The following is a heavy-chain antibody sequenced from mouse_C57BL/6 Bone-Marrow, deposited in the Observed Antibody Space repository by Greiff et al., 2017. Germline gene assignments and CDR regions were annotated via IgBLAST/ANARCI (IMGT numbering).Heavy chain of an antibody. Sequence: EVMLVESGGGLVKPGGSLKLSCAASGFTFSSYAMSWVRQTPEKRLEWVATISDGGRYTYYPDNVKGRVTISRDNAKNNLYLQMSHLKSEDTAMYYCARDYYDGHWYFDVWGTGTTVTVSS. J-gene: IGHJ1*03. D-gene: IGHD1-1*01. CDR1: GFTFSSYA. V-gene: IGHV5-4*01. CDR3: ARDYYDGHWYFDV. CDR2: ISDGGRYT.